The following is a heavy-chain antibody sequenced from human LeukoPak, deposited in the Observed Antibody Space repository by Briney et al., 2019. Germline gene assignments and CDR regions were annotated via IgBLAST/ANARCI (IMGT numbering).Heavy chain of an antibody. J-gene: IGHJ4*02. Sequence: PGRSLRLSCAASGFTFSYYAIHWVRQAPGKGLEWVALIWSDGSNKYYADSVKGRITISRDNSKNTVYLQMISLRAEDTAVYYCARELFSSGSCPDGWGQGTLVTVSS. D-gene: IGHD3-10*01. CDR1: GFTFSYYA. V-gene: IGHV3-33*01. CDR3: ARELFSSGSCPDG. CDR2: IWSDGSNK.